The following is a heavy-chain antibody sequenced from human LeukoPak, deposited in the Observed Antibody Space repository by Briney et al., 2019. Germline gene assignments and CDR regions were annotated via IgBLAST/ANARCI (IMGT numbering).Heavy chain of an antibody. CDR2: IRNSGNTI. D-gene: IGHD3-10*01. Sequence: PGGSLRLSCAVSGFTLSSYNMNWVRQAPGKGLEWVSYIRNSGNTIYYADSVKGRFTISRDNARNSLYLQMSSLRVEDTAVYYCAKDGWLESGRTPFYFDSWGQGTLVTVSS. CDR1: GFTLSSYN. J-gene: IGHJ4*02. V-gene: IGHV3-48*01. CDR3: AKDGWLESGRTPFYFDS.